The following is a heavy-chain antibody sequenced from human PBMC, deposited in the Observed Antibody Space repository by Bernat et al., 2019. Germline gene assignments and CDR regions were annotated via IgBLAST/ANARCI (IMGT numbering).Heavy chain of an antibody. J-gene: IGHJ2*01. D-gene: IGHD3-16*01. CDR2: IYTSGST. V-gene: IGHV4-61*02. CDR1: GGSISSGSYY. CDR3: ARAYYDYVWGSRSHSSDWYFEL. Sequence: QVQLQESGPGLVKPSQTLSLTCTVSGGSISSGSYYWSWIRQPAGKGLEWIGRIYTSGSTNYNPSLKSRVTISVDTSKNQFSLKLSSVTAADTAVYYCARAYYDYVWGSRSHSSDWYFELWGRGTLVTVS.